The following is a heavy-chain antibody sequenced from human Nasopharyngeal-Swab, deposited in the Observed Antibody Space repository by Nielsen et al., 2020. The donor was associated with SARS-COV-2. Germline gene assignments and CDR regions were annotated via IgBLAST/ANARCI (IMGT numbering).Heavy chain of an antibody. Sequence: SETLSLTCAVYGGSFSGYYWSWIRQPPGKGLEWIGEINHSGSTNYNRSLKSRVTISVDTSKNQFSLKLSTVTAADTAVYYCAREGPEGSGSSSPFDYWGQGTLVTVSS. CDR1: GGSFSGYY. CDR2: INHSGST. V-gene: IGHV4-34*01. D-gene: IGHD3-10*01. J-gene: IGHJ4*02. CDR3: AREGPEGSGSSSPFDY.